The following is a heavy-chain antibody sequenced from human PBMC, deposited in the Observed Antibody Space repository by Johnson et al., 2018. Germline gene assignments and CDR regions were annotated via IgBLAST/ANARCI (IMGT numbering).Heavy chain of an antibody. Sequence: QVQLVQSGGGVVQPGRSLRLSCAASGFTFSSYGMHWVRQAPGKGLEWVAVISYDGSNKYYADSVKGRFTISRDNAKNSLYLQMNSLRAEDTALYYCAKSPGGLRDAFDIWGQGTMVTVSS. D-gene: IGHD5-12*01. CDR3: AKSPGGLRDAFDI. V-gene: IGHV3-30*18. CDR2: ISYDGSNK. J-gene: IGHJ3*02. CDR1: GFTFSSYG.